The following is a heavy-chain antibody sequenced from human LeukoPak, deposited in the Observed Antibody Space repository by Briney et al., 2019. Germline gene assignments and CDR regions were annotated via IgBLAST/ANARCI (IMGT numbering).Heavy chain of an antibody. V-gene: IGHV3-21*01. Sequence: GGSLRLSCAASGFTFSSYSMNWVRQAPGKGLEWVSSISSSSSYIYYADSVKGRFTISRDNAKYSLYLQMNSLRAEDTAVYYCAKVHMAAENYIDYWGQGTLVTVSS. J-gene: IGHJ4*02. CDR1: GFTFSSYS. CDR2: ISSSSSYI. D-gene: IGHD6-13*01. CDR3: AKVHMAAENYIDY.